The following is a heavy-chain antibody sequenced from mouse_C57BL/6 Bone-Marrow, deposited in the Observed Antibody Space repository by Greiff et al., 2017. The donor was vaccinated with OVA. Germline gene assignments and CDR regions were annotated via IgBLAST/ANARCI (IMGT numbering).Heavy chain of an antibody. CDR2: IDPANGNT. J-gene: IGHJ1*03. V-gene: IGHV14-3*01. CDR1: GFNIKNTY. CDR3: AGRITTVVYGYFDV. Sequence: EVQLQQSVAELVRPGASVKLSCTASGFNIKNTYMHWVKQRPEQGLEWIGRIDPANGNTKYAPKFQGKAPITAATSSNTAYLQLSSLTSEDTAIYYCAGRITTVVYGYFDVWGTGTTVTVSS. D-gene: IGHD1-1*01.